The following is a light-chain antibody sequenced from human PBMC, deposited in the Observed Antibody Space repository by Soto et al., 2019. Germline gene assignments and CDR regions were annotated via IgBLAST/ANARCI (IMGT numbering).Light chain of an antibody. CDR1: QTMSTY. V-gene: IGKV1-39*01. Sequence: DIQMTQSPCSLSASVGDRVTITCRASQTMSTYLNWYQQNPGKAPKLLIYAASSLQSGVPSRFSGSGSGTDFTLTISSLQPEDFATYYCHQSSNIPYTFGQGTKLEIK. CDR3: HQSSNIPYT. CDR2: AAS. J-gene: IGKJ2*01.